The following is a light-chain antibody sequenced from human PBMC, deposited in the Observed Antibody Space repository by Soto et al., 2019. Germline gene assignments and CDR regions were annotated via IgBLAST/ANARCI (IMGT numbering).Light chain of an antibody. V-gene: IGKV3-15*01. CDR2: GPS. Sequence: EIVMTQSPATLSVSPGERATLSCRASQSVSSNLAWYQQKPGQAPRLLIYGPSTRATGIPARFSGSGSGTEFTLTISSLQSEDFAVYYCQQYNNWPPSSFTFGQGTKLEIK. J-gene: IGKJ2*01. CDR1: QSVSSN. CDR3: QQYNNWPPSSFT.